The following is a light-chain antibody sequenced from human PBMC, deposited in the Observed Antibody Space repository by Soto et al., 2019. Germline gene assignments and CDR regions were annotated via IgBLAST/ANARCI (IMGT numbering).Light chain of an antibody. CDR1: QSVSSK. V-gene: IGKV3-15*01. CDR3: HQRQSWPRT. J-gene: IGKJ1*01. Sequence: EIVLTQSPGTLSLSPGERATLSCRASQSVSSKLAWYQQKPGQAPRLLIYGASTRATEIPGRFSGSGSGTEFTLTISDVQPEDFALYYCHQRQSWPRTFGQGTKVDIK. CDR2: GAS.